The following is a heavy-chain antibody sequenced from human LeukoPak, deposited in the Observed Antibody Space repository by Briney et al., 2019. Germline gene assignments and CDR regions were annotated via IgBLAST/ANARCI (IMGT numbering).Heavy chain of an antibody. V-gene: IGHV4-4*09. CDR3: ARRATMLAGGYFDY. Sequence: SETLSLTCTVSGGSISSYYWSWIRQPPGRGLEWVGYIYASGSTTYNPSLKSRVAISIDTSKNQFSLRLSSVTAADTAVYYCARRATMLAGGYFDYWGQGALVSVSS. CDR2: IYASGST. CDR1: GGSISSYY. J-gene: IGHJ4*02. D-gene: IGHD5-12*01.